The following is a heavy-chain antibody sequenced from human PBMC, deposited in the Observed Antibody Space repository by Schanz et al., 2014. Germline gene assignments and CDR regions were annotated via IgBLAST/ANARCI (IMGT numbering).Heavy chain of an antibody. D-gene: IGHD2-8*02. CDR1: GFTFSSHW. Sequence: EVQLVQSGGGLVQPGGSLRLSCAASGFTFSSHWMHWVRQDPGKGLEWISYITYNGGTIYYADSVKGRFTISRDNAKNSLFLQMNSLRAEDTAVYYCAKSLESCPGGRCSRGYFDYWGQGTLVTVSS. CDR3: AKSLESCPGGRCSRGYFDY. J-gene: IGHJ4*02. CDR2: ITYNGGTI. V-gene: IGHV3-48*01.